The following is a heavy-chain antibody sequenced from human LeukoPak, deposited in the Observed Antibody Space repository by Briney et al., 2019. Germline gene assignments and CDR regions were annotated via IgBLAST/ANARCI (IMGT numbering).Heavy chain of an antibody. V-gene: IGHV1-2*02. CDR1: GYTFIAYY. CDR3: ARAHYDMSSRVNDAFDI. D-gene: IGHD3-16*01. CDR2: INPNSAGT. J-gene: IGHJ3*02. Sequence: ASVKVSCKASGYTFIAYYMHWVRQAPGQGPEWMGWINPNSAGTHYAQKFHGRVTMTMDTSISTAYLELSSLKSDDTAVYYCARAHYDMSSRVNDAFDIWGHGTMVTVSS.